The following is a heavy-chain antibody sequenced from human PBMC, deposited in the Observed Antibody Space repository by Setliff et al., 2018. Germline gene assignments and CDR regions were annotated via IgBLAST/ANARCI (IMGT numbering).Heavy chain of an antibody. D-gene: IGHD1-26*01. J-gene: IGHJ4*02. CDR3: ARHSGRYYVPGTFDS. CDR1: DYAFVSYG. V-gene: IGHV1-18*01. CDR2: ISAYTGKA. Sequence: ASVKVSCKASDYAFVSYGLSWMRQAPGQGLEWLGWISAYTGKADYAHNFQDRLTMTTDTSTNTAYMELSSLRSDDTAIYFCARHSGRYYVPGTFDSWGQGTLVTVSS.